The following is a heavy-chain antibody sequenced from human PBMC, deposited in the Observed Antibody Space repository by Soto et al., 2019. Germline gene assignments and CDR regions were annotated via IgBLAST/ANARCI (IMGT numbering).Heavy chain of an antibody. D-gene: IGHD3-9*01. Sequence: GESLKISCKGSGYSFTSYWITWVRQMHVKGLEWMGKIDPSDSYSNYGPSFQGLVTFSADKSISTAYLQWSSLRASDTAMYFCARYFDCSTAANGMDVWGQGTTVTVCS. J-gene: IGHJ6*02. CDR1: GYSFTSYW. CDR2: IDPSDSYS. CDR3: ARYFDCSTAANGMDV. V-gene: IGHV5-10-1*01.